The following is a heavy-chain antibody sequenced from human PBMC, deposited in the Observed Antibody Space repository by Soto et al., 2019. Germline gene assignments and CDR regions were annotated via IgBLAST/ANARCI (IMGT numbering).Heavy chain of an antibody. Sequence: GGSLRLSCAASGFTFSSYAMNWVRQAPGKGLEWVSAISGSGGSTYYADSVKGRFTISRDNSENTLYLQMNSLRAEDTDVYYCAKDHVGATTRDYYYGMDVWGQGTTVTVSS. J-gene: IGHJ6*02. V-gene: IGHV3-23*01. CDR1: GFTFSSYA. CDR2: ISGSGGST. D-gene: IGHD1-26*01. CDR3: AKDHVGATTRDYYYGMDV.